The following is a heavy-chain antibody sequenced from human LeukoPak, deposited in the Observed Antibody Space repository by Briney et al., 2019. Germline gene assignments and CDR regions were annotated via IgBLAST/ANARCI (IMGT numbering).Heavy chain of an antibody. CDR1: GYTFTSYG. J-gene: IGHJ6*03. CDR2: ISAYNGNT. CDR3: ARDMWEIVVVPAARQDYYYYYMYV. V-gene: IGHV1-18*01. D-gene: IGHD2-2*01. Sequence: ASVKVSCKASGYTFTSYGISWVRQAPGQGLEWMGWISAYNGNTNYAQKLQGRVTMTTDTSTSTAYMELRSLRSDDTAVYYCARDMWEIVVVPAARQDYYYYYMYVWGKGTTVTVSS.